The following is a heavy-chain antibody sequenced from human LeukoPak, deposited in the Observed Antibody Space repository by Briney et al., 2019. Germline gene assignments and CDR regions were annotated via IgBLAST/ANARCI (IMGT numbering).Heavy chain of an antibody. Sequence: PSEPLSLPCAVYGGSFNGYYWSWIRQPPGKGLEWIGEINHSGSTNYNPSLKSRVTISVDTSKNQFSLKLSSVTAADTAVYYCARGSPDVAANYYFDYWGQGTLVTVSS. V-gene: IGHV4-34*01. J-gene: IGHJ4*02. CDR1: GGSFNGYY. CDR3: ARGSPDVAANYYFDY. D-gene: IGHD6-19*01. CDR2: INHSGST.